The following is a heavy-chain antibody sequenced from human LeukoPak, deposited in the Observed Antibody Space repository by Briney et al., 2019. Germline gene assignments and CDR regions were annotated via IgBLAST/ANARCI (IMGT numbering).Heavy chain of an antibody. CDR3: ARDRVLGEHYYYYGMDV. CDR2: IIPIFGTA. J-gene: IGHJ6*02. Sequence: GASVKVSCKASGGTFSSYAISWVRQAPGQGLEWMGGIIPIFGTANYAQKFQGRVTITADESTSTAYMELSSLRSEDTAVYYCARDRVLGEHYYYYGMDVWGQGTTVTVSS. CDR1: GGTFSSYA. D-gene: IGHD1-26*01. V-gene: IGHV1-69*13.